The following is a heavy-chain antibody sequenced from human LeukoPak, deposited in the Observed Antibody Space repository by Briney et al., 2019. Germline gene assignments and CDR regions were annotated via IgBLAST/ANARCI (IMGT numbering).Heavy chain of an antibody. D-gene: IGHD2-2*01. CDR3: AKAPTQYCSSTSCYAYFDY. Sequence: GGSLRLSCAASGFTFSSCVMHWVRQAPGKGLEWVAATWSDGNNKYYADSVKGRFTISRDNSRNTLYLQMNSLRAEDTAVYYCAKAPTQYCSSTSCYAYFDYWGQGTLVTVSS. V-gene: IGHV3-33*06. J-gene: IGHJ4*02. CDR2: TWSDGNNK. CDR1: GFTFSSCV.